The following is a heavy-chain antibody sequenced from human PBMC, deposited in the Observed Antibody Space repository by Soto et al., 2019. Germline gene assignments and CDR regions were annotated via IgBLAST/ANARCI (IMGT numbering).Heavy chain of an antibody. Sequence: EVQLLESGGGLVQPGGSLRLSCAASGFTFSSYAMSWVRQAPGKGLEWVSAISGSGGSTYYAASVKGRFTISRDNSKNPLYLQMNLLRAEDTAVYYCAKVVGIVDTISRGTAFDYWGQGTLVTVS. CDR1: GFTFSSYA. D-gene: IGHD5-12*01. CDR3: AKVVGIVDTISRGTAFDY. J-gene: IGHJ4*02. V-gene: IGHV3-23*01. CDR2: ISGSGGST.